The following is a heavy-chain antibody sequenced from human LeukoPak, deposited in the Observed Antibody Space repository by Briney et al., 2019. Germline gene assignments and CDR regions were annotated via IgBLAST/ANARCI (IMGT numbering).Heavy chain of an antibody. CDR3: ARPRAEAREDAFDI. J-gene: IGHJ3*02. V-gene: IGHV4-61*05. CDR1: GGSISSSSYY. D-gene: IGHD1-26*01. CDR2: IYYSGST. Sequence: PSETLSLTCTVSGGSISSSSYYWGWIRQPPGKGLEWIGYIYYSGSTNYNPSLKSRVTISVDTSKNQFSLKLSSVTAADTAVYYCARPRAEAREDAFDIWGQGTMVTVSS.